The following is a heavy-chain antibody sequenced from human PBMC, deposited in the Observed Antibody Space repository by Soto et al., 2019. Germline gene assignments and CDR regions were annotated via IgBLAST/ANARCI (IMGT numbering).Heavy chain of an antibody. CDR1: GYIFASDG. J-gene: IGHJ4*02. CDR3: ARDRSGWYDF. CDR2: ISPHNGNA. V-gene: IGHV1-18*04. Sequence: GASVKVSCKASGYIFASDGISWVRQAPGQGLEWVGWISPHNGNAKYAQKFQDRVTMTADTAASTVYMELRSLRSDDSAVFYCARDRSGWYDFWGQGTLVTVSS. D-gene: IGHD6-19*01.